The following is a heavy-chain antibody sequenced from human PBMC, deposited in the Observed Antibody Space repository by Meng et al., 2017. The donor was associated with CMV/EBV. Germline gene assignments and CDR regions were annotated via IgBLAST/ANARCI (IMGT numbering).Heavy chain of an antibody. CDR1: GGSFSGYY. D-gene: IGHD3-10*01. CDR2: INHSGST. CDR3: ARESMVRGED. V-gene: IGHV4-34*01. Sequence: QLQQWGAGLLKPSETLALTCAVYGGSFSGYYWSWIRQPPGKGLEWIGEINHSGSTNYNPSLKSRVTISVDTSKNQFSLKLSSVTAADTAVYYCARESMVRGEDWGQGTLVTVSS. J-gene: IGHJ4*02.